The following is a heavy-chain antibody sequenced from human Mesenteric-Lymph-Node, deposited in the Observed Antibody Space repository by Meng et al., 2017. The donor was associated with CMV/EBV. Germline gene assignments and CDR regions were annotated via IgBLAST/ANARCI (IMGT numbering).Heavy chain of an antibody. V-gene: IGHV3-74*01. Sequence: GESLKISCAASGFTFSSYWMHWVRQAPGKGLVWVSRINSDGSSTSYADSVKGRFTISRDNAKNTLYLQMNSLRAEDTAVYYCAGRAVVAATHYYGMDVWGQGTTVTVSS. CDR3: AGRAVVAATHYYGMDV. CDR1: GFTFSSYW. D-gene: IGHD2-15*01. CDR2: INSDGSST. J-gene: IGHJ6*02.